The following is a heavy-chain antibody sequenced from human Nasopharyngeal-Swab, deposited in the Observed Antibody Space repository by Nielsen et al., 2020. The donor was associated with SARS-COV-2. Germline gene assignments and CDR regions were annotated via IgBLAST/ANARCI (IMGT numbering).Heavy chain of an antibody. CDR3: ARDVVGATTTDAFDI. V-gene: IGHV4-4*01. J-gene: IGHJ3*02. Sequence: GSLRLSCAVSGGSISSSNWWSWVRQPPGKGLEWIGEIYHSGSTNYNPSLKSRVTISVDESKNQFSLKLSSVTAADTAVYFCARDVVGATTTDAFDIWGLGTMVTVSS. CDR1: GGSISSSNW. CDR2: IYHSGST. D-gene: IGHD1-26*01.